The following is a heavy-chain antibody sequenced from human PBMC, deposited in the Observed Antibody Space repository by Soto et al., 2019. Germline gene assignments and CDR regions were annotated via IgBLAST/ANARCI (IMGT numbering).Heavy chain of an antibody. CDR1: DGSISSYY. D-gene: IGHD2-15*01. V-gene: IGHV4-59*01. Sequence: SETLSLTCTVSDGSISSYYWSWIRQPPGKGLDWIGYIFYSGSTNYNPSLKSRVTISVDTSKNQFSLKLSSVTAADTAVYYCARVGPKYCSGGSCYLFDSWGQGTLVTVSS. CDR2: IFYSGST. J-gene: IGHJ4*02. CDR3: ARVGPKYCSGGSCYLFDS.